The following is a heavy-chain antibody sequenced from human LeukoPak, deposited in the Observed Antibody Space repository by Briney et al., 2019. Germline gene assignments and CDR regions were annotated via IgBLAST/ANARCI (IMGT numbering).Heavy chain of an antibody. CDR2: IWYDGSNK. V-gene: IGHV3-33*08. CDR3: ARDYCSSISCQDY. D-gene: IGHD2-2*01. CDR1: GFTFSDHY. J-gene: IGHJ4*02. Sequence: GGSLRLSCAVSGFTFSDHYMDWVRQAPGKGLEWVAIIWYDGSNKYYADSVKGRFTISRDNSKNTVDLQMNSLRAEDTAVYYCARDYCSSISCQDYWGQGTLVTVSS.